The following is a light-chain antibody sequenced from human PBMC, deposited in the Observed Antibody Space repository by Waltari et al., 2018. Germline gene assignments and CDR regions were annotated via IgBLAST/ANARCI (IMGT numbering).Light chain of an antibody. CDR2: GAS. CDR1: QSVTRA. J-gene: IGKJ1*01. CDR3: QHYLRLPVT. V-gene: IGKV3-20*01. Sequence: EIVLTQSPGTLSLSPGESATLSCRTSQSVTRALPWYQQKPGQAPRLLIYGASNRATDIPDRFSGSGSGTDFSLTISSLEPEDFAVYYCQHYLRLPVTFGQGTKVEVK.